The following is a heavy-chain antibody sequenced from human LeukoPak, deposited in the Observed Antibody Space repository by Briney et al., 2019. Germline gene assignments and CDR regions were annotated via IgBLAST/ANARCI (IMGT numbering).Heavy chain of an antibody. V-gene: IGHV4-34*01. D-gene: IGHD1-20*01. J-gene: IGHJ4*02. CDR3: ARVDNWNGYDY. CDR2: INHSGST. Sequence: SETLSLTCAVYGGSFSGYYWSWIRQPPGKGLEWIGEINHSGSTNYNPSLKSRVTISVDTSKNQFSLKLSSVTAADTAVYYCARVDNWNGYDYWGQGTLVTVSS. CDR1: GGSFSGYY.